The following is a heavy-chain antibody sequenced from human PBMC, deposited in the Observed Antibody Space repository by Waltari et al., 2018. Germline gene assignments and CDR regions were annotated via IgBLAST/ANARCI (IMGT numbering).Heavy chain of an antibody. J-gene: IGHJ4*02. V-gene: IGHV3-73*02. Sequence: EVQLVESGGGLVQPGGSLKLSCAASGFTFSDSAMYWVRQASGKGLEWVGRICTKGNSYATAYAASVKGRFTISRDDSKNTSYLQMNSLKTEDTAVYYCTTIVGATGFDYWGQGTLVTVSS. CDR2: ICTKGNSYAT. CDR1: GFTFSDSA. D-gene: IGHD1-26*01. CDR3: TTIVGATGFDY.